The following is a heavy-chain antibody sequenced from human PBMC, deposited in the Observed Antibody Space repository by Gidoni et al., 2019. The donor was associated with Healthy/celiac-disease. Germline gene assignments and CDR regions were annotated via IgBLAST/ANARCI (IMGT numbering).Heavy chain of an antibody. CDR3: ARSGAGSTYYFDY. J-gene: IGHJ4*02. V-gene: IGHV3-30-3*01. CDR1: GFTFSSYA. Sequence: QVQLVESGGGVVQPGRSLRLSCAASGFTFSSYAMHWVRQAPGKGLEWVAVISYDGSNKYYADSVKGRFTISRDNSKNTLYLQMNSLRAEDTAVYYCARSGAGSTYYFDYWGQGTLVTVSS. D-gene: IGHD3-10*01. CDR2: ISYDGSNK.